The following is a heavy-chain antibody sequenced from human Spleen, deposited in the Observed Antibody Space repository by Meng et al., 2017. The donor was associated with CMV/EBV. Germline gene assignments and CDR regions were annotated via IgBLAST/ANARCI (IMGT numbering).Heavy chain of an antibody. CDR2: MNSNSGGT. CDR1: GYTFTAYY. J-gene: IGHJ4*02. Sequence: SCKASGYTFTAYYMHWVRQAPGQGLEWMGWMNSNSGGTNYAQKFQGRVTMTRDTSISTAYMELSRLRFDDTAVYYCARDVGGDWDYWGQGTLVTVSS. CDR3: ARDVGGDWDY. V-gene: IGHV1-2*02. D-gene: IGHD3-16*01.